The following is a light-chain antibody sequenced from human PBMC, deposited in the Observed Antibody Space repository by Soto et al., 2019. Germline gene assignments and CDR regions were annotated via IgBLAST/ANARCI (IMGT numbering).Light chain of an antibody. CDR3: QSYDNNNHGV. CDR2: EDN. CDR1: SGSIANNY. J-gene: IGLJ3*02. Sequence: NFLLTQPHSVSESPGKTVTMSCTRSSGSIANNYVQWYQQRPGSSPTTVIYEDNQRPSGVPDRFSGSIDSSSHSASLTISGLKKEDEADYYCQSYDNNNHGVFGGGTKVTVL. V-gene: IGLV6-57*01.